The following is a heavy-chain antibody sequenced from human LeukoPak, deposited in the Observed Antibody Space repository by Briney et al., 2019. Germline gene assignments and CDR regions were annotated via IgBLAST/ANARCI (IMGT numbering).Heavy chain of an antibody. CDR3: ARERHYYGPGSYGY. D-gene: IGHD3-10*01. Sequence: SETLSLTCAVYGGSFSGYYWSWIRQPPGKGLEWIGEINHSGSTNYNPSLKSRVTISVDTSKNQFSLKLSSVTAADTAVYYCARERHYYGPGSYGYWGQGTLVTVSS. CDR2: INHSGST. J-gene: IGHJ4*02. V-gene: IGHV4-34*01. CDR1: GGSFSGYY.